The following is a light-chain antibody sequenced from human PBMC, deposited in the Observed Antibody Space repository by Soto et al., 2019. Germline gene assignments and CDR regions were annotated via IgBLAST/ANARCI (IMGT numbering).Light chain of an antibody. CDR1: SSDVGGYNY. CDR3: SLYTSENTYV. J-gene: IGLJ1*01. Sequence: QSALTQHASVSGSPGQSITISCTGTSSDVGGYNYVSWYQQHPGKAPKLMMYEVSNRPSGVSDRFSGSKSGNTASLTISGLQAADEADYYCSLYTSENTYVFGTGTKVTV. V-gene: IGLV2-14*03. CDR2: EVS.